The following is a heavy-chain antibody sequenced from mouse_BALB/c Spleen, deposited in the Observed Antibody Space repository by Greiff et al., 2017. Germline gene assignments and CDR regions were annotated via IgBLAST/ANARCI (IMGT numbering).Heavy chain of an antibody. CDR2: ISSGGST. J-gene: IGHJ4*01. CDR1: GFTFSSYA. V-gene: IGHV5-6-5*01. CDR3: ARAGDYYGYYAMDY. D-gene: IGHD1-2*01. Sequence: KLQQSGGGLVKPGGSLKLSCAASGFTFSSYAMSWVRQTPEKRLEWVASISSGGSTYYPDSVKGRFTISRDNARNILYLQMSSLRSEDTAMYYCARAGDYYGYYAMDYWGQGTSVTVSS.